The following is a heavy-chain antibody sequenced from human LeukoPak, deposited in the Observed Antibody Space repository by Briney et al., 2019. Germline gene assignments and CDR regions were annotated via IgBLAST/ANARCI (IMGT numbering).Heavy chain of an antibody. Sequence: SVKVSCKASGGTFSSYAISWVRQAPGQGLEWMGGIIPIFGTANYAQKFQGRVTITTDESTSTAYMELSSLRSEDTAVYYCARGGPAAGTLDWFDPWGQGTLVTVSS. CDR3: ARGGPAAGTLDWFDP. CDR2: IIPIFGTA. D-gene: IGHD6-13*01. V-gene: IGHV1-69*05. J-gene: IGHJ5*02. CDR1: GGTFSSYA.